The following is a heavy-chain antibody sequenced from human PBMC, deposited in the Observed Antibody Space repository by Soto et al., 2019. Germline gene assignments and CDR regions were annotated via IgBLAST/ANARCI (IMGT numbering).Heavy chain of an antibody. CDR2: ISGSGGST. Sequence: GGSLRLSCAASGFTFSSYAMSWVRQAPGKGLEWVSAISGSGGSTYYADSVKGRFTISRGNTKNTLYLQMSSLRAEDTAVYYCAKVMAKNWFDPWGQGTMVTVSS. CDR1: GFTFSSYA. D-gene: IGHD5-12*01. J-gene: IGHJ5*02. CDR3: AKVMAKNWFDP. V-gene: IGHV3-23*01.